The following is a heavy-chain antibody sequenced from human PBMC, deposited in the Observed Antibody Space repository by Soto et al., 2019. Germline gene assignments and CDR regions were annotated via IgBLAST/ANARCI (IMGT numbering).Heavy chain of an antibody. CDR2: IDGSGGDT. CDR1: GFTFSSDA. Sequence: EVQLLESWGGLVQPVGSLRLSCAAPGFTFSSDAMAWVLQAPGTGLAWVSVIDGSGGDTPFADSVKGRFSISRDNSKKMLYLHMNSQRAEDTATYYCAKEMVAAAYVETSPFDLWGQGTLVTVSS. CDR3: AKEMVAAAYVETSPFDL. V-gene: IGHV3-23*01. D-gene: IGHD2-15*01. J-gene: IGHJ4*02.